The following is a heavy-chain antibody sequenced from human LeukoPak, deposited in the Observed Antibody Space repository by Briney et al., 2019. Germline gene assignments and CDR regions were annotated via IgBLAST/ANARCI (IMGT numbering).Heavy chain of an antibody. CDR2: ISPGDSDT. Sequence: GESLKISCKGSGYTFNSYWIGWERQMPGKGLEWMGIISPGDSDTRYSPSFQGQVTISADKSITTAYLQWSSLKASDTAMYFCARHYYYSSGSYYIDYWGRGTLVTVSS. D-gene: IGHD3-22*01. J-gene: IGHJ4*02. CDR3: ARHYYYSSGSYYIDY. V-gene: IGHV5-51*01. CDR1: GYTFNSYW.